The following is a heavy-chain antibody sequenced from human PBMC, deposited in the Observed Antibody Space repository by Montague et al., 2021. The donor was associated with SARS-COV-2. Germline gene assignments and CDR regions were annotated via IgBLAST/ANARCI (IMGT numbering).Heavy chain of an antibody. J-gene: IGHJ6*03. V-gene: IGHV3-48*03. CDR3: ARVVTIFGVVTYYYYYCMDV. D-gene: IGHD3-3*01. CDR1: GFTFSSYE. CDR2: ISSSGSTI. Sequence: SLRLSCAASGFTFSSYEMNWVRQAPGKGLEWVSYISSSGSTIYYADSVKGRFTISRDNAKNSLYLQMNSLRAEDTAVYYCARVVTIFGVVTYYYYYCMDVWGKGTTVTVSS.